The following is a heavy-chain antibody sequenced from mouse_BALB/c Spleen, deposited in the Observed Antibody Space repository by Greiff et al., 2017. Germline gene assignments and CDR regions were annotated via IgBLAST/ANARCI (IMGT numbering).Heavy chain of an antibody. CDR1: GYSITSDYA. V-gene: IGHV3-2*02. Sequence: EVKLQESGPGLVKPSQSLSLTCTVTGYSITSDYAWNWIRQFPGNKLEWMGYISYSGSTSYNPSLKSRISITRDTSKNQFFLQLNSVTTEDTATYYCARWGLNGNYGYGGQGTTLTVSS. J-gene: IGHJ2*01. CDR2: ISYSGST. CDR3: ARWGLNGNYGY. D-gene: IGHD2-1*01.